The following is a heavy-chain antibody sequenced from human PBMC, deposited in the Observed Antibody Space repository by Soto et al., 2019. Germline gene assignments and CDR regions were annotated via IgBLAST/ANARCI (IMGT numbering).Heavy chain of an antibody. D-gene: IGHD1-26*01. CDR3: SKGGALLGAVWFDP. J-gene: IGHJ5*02. CDR2: ISGSGGST. Sequence: EVQLLESGGGLVQPGGSLRLSCAASGFTFSSYAMSWVRQAPGKGLEWVSAISGSGGSTYYADSVKGRFTISRDKSKNTLHLQMNSLRAEDTAVYYCSKGGALLGAVWFDPWGQGTLVTVSS. V-gene: IGHV3-23*01. CDR1: GFTFSSYA.